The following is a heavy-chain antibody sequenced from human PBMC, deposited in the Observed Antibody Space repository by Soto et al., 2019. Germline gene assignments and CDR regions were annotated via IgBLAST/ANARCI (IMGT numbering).Heavy chain of an antibody. Sequence: SETLSLTCTVSGGSISSGDYYWSWIRQPPGKGLEWIGYIYYSGSTYYNPSLKSRVTISVDTSKNQFSLKLSSVTAADTAVYYCARDGGYCNNGVCPDRFDYWGQGTLVTVSS. D-gene: IGHD2-8*01. J-gene: IGHJ4*02. CDR3: ARDGGYCNNGVCPDRFDY. V-gene: IGHV4-30-4*01. CDR1: GGSISSGDYY. CDR2: IYYSGST.